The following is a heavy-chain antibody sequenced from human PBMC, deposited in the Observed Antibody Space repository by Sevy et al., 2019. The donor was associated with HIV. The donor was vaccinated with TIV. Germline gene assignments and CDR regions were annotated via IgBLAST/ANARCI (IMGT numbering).Heavy chain of an antibody. J-gene: IGHJ4*02. D-gene: IGHD3-3*01. CDR1: GFIFSSYV. Sequence: GGSLRLSCAASGFIFSSYVMNWVRQAPGKGVEWVSAIWGSGGSTYYADSVKGRLTITRDNFKNTLYLEMNSLRVEDTSVYYCAGGFWSGFDYWGQGTLVTVSS. CDR2: IWGSGGST. V-gene: IGHV3-23*01. CDR3: AGGFWSGFDY.